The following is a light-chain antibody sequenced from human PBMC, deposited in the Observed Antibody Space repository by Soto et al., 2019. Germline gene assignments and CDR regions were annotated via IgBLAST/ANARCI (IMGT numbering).Light chain of an antibody. CDR2: AAS. J-gene: IGKJ5*01. CDR3: QQSYSTHLT. CDR1: QSISSY. V-gene: IGKV1-39*01. Sequence: DIQMTQSPSSVSASVGDRVTITCRASQSISSYLNWYQQKPGKAPKLLIYAASSLQSGVPSRFSGSGSGTDFTLTISSLQPEDFATYYCQQSYSTHLTFGQGARPEVK.